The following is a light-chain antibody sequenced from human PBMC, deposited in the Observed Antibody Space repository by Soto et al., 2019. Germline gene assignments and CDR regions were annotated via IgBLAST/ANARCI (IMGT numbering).Light chain of an antibody. Sequence: EIVLTQSPGTLSLSPGERATLSCRASQSVSNNYLAWYQQKPGQAPRLLIYGASKRATGIPDRFSGSGSATDFTLTISRLEPEDFAVYFCQQSGSSPLTFGGGTKVDNK. CDR1: QSVSNNY. CDR3: QQSGSSPLT. J-gene: IGKJ4*01. CDR2: GAS. V-gene: IGKV3-20*01.